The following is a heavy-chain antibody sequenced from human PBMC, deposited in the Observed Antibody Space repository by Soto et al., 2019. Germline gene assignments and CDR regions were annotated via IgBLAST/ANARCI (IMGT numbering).Heavy chain of an antibody. CDR2: IKQEGSEK. D-gene: IGHD2-15*01. V-gene: IGHV3-7*01. CDR3: ASGCSGGSCYWDFDY. J-gene: IGHJ4*02. Sequence: SWVRQAPGKGLEWVANIKQEGSEKYYVDSAKGRFTISRDNAKNSLYLQMNSLRAEDTAVYYCASGCSGGSCYWDFDYWGQGTLVTVSS.